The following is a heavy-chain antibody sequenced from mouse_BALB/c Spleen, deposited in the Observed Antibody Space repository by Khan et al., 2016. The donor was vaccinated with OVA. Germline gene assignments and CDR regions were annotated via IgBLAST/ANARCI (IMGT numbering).Heavy chain of an antibody. CDR3: ARDYGSSYLVFDY. Sequence: QLEESGPGLVKPSQSLSLTCTVTGYSITSDYAWNWIRQFPGNKLEWMAYITYSGSTGYNPSLKSRISITRDTSKNQFFLQLNSVTTEDTATYYCARDYGSSYLVFDYWGQGTTLTVSS. D-gene: IGHD1-1*01. J-gene: IGHJ2*01. CDR2: ITYSGST. V-gene: IGHV3-2*02. CDR1: GYSITSDYA.